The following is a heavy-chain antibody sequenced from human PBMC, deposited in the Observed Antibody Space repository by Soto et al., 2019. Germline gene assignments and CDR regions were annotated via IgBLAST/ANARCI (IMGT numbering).Heavy chain of an antibody. D-gene: IGHD4-17*01. CDR3: ARGVCADYSCYFEY. CDR2: IYHYGST. V-gene: IGHV4-30-4*01. Sequence: PSETLSLTCTVSGDSLDSGDSYWSWIRQPPGKGLEWIGYIYHYGSTSYNPSLKSRLIISVDTSKNQFSLKVSSVTGADTAVYYCARGVCADYSCYFEYWGQGALVTVSS. CDR1: GDSLDSGDSY. J-gene: IGHJ4*02.